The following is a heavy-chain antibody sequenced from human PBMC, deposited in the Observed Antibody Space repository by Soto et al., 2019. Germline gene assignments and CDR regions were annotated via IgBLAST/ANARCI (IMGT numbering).Heavy chain of an antibody. J-gene: IGHJ4*02. CDR3: ALSEQLASSFDY. Sequence: KSSETLSLTCTVSGGSISSGDYYWSWIRQPPGKGLEWIGYIYYSGSTYYNPSLKSRVTISVDTSKNQFSLKLSSVTAADTAVYYCALSEQLASSFDYWGQGTLVTVSS. CDR1: GGSISSGDYY. D-gene: IGHD6-6*01. CDR2: IYYSGST. V-gene: IGHV4-30-4*01.